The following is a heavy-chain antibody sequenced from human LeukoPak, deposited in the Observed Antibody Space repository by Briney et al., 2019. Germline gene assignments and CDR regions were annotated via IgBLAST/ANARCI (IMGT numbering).Heavy chain of an antibody. D-gene: IGHD3-16*01. CDR3: ARKLWHRNDC. V-gene: IGHV3-33*01. Sequence: PGGSLRLSCAASGFTFSSYGMHWVRQAPGKGLEWVAVIWYDGSNKYYADSVKGRFTVSRDNFKNTLYLQMNSLRAEDTALYYCARKLWHRNDCWGQGTLVTVSS. CDR1: GFTFSSYG. CDR2: IWYDGSNK. J-gene: IGHJ4*02.